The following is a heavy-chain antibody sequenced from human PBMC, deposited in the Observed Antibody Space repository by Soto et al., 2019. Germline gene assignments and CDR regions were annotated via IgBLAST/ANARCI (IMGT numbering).Heavy chain of an antibody. CDR2: IWYDGSNS. J-gene: IGHJ4*02. D-gene: IGHD1-26*01. Sequence: LXRSCAASGFTFTNYGMHWFRQAPGKGLEWVAVIWYDGSNSFYAYSVKGRFTISKDNSQNMLYLQMHSLRPEDTAVYYCTRDPYGGSRYYFDSWGQGPLVTVSS. CDR1: GFTFTNYG. V-gene: IGHV3-33*01. CDR3: TRDPYGGSRYYFDS.